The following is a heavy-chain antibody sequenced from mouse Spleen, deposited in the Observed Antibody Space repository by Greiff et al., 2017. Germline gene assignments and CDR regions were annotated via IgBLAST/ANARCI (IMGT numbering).Heavy chain of an antibody. D-gene: IGHD2-4*01. V-gene: IGHV1-80*01. Sequence: QVQLQQSGAELVKPGASVKISCKASGYAFSSYWMNWVKQRPGKGLEWIGQIYPGDGDTNYNGKFKGKATLTADKSSSTAYMQLSSLTSEDSAVYFCATLYYDYDEGMDYWGQGTSVTVSS. CDR1: GYAFSSYW. CDR2: IYPGDGDT. J-gene: IGHJ4*01. CDR3: ATLYYDYDEGMDY.